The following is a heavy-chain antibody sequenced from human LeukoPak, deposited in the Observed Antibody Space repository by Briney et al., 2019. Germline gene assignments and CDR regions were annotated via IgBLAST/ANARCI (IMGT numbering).Heavy chain of an antibody. D-gene: IGHD6-13*01. J-gene: IGHJ4*02. CDR2: ISHDGRDK. CDR1: GFTFSTYG. V-gene: IGHV3-30*03. Sequence: GGSLRLSCAASGFTFSTYGMHWVRQAPGKGLEWMAGISHDGRDKYYGDSVKGRLTISRDNSKNTVYLEMNSLRPEDTALYYCARAQPPSSIAAAYPDYWGQGTLVTVSS. CDR3: ARAQPPSSIAAAYPDY.